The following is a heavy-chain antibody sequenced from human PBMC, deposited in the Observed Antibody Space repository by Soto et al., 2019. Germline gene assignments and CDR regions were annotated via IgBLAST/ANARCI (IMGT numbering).Heavy chain of an antibody. J-gene: IGHJ6*02. CDR1: GYTFTSYD. CDR2: MNPNSGNT. D-gene: IGHD5-18*01. V-gene: IGHV1-8*01. Sequence: ASVKVSCKASGYTFTSYDINWVRQATGQGLEWMGWMNPNSGNTGYAQKFQGRVTMTRNTSISTAYMELSSLRSEDTAVYYCARRDAVQLWFLPYYYYGMDVWGQGTTVTVSS. CDR3: ARRDAVQLWFLPYYYYGMDV.